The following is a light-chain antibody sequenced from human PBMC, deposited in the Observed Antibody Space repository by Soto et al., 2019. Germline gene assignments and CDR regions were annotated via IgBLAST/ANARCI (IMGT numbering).Light chain of an antibody. V-gene: IGLV4-69*01. CDR2: LNGDGSH. Sequence: QPVLTQSPSASASLGASVKLTCTLSSGHSSYAIAWHQQQPEKGPRYLMKLNGDGSHSKGDGIPDRFSGSSSGAERYLTISRLQSEDEADYYCQTWGNGIRVFGGGTKVTVL. CDR1: SGHSSYA. J-gene: IGLJ2*01. CDR3: QTWGNGIRV.